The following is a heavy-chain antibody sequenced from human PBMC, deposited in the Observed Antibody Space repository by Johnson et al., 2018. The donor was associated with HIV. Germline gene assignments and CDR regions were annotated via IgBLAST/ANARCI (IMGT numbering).Heavy chain of an antibody. Sequence: QVQLVESGGGLVQPGGSLRLSCAASGFTFSSYAMSWVRQAPGKGLEWVAVMWYDGSNKYYADSVKGRFTISRDNSKNTLYLQMNSLRAEDTSVYYCAKGSWGRAPYHDAFDIWGQGTMVTVSS. CDR3: AKGSWGRAPYHDAFDI. J-gene: IGHJ3*02. D-gene: IGHD2-2*01. CDR2: MWYDGSNK. V-gene: IGHV3-33*06. CDR1: GFTFSSYA.